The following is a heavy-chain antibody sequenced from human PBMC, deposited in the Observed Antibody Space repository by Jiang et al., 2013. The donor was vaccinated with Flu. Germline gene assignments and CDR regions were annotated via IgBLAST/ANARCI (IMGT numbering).Heavy chain of an antibody. D-gene: IGHD6-19*01. CDR2: IYTSGST. CDR3: ARERQFHWLVFDY. V-gene: IGHV4-61*02. Sequence: GPGLVKPSQTLSLTCTVSGGSISSGSYYWSWIRQPAGKGLEWIGRIYTSGSTNYNPSLKSRVTISVDTSKNQFSLKLSSVTAADTAVYYCARERQFHWLVFDYWGQGTLVTVSS. J-gene: IGHJ4*02. CDR1: GGSISSGSYY.